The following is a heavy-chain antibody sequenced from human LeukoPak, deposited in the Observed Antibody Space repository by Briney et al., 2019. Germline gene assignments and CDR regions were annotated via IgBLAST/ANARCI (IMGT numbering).Heavy chain of an antibody. CDR3: ASGAYGYCSGGSCYELDY. D-gene: IGHD2-15*01. CDR1: GYTFTNYG. J-gene: IGHJ4*02. Sequence: ASVKVPCKASGYTFTNYGISWVRQAPGQGLEWMGWISAYNGNTNYAQNRQGRVTMTTDTSTSTAYMELRSLRSDDTAVYYCASGAYGYCSGGSCYELDYWGQGTLVTVSS. CDR2: ISAYNGNT. V-gene: IGHV1-18*01.